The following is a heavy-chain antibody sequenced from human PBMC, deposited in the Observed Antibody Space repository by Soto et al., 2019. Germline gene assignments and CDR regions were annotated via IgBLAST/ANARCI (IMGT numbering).Heavy chain of an antibody. V-gene: IGHV3-23*01. CDR1: GFTFSNYA. CDR3: AKSFGPGSHFDY. D-gene: IGHD3-10*01. J-gene: IGHJ4*02. CDR2: IGTSGGDT. Sequence: GGSLRLSCAATGFTFSNYAMTWVRQAPGRGLEWVSTIGTSGGDTYYADSVKGRFTISRDDSKNTLCLQMNSLRAEDTAVYYCAKSFGPGSHFDYWGQGTLVTVSS.